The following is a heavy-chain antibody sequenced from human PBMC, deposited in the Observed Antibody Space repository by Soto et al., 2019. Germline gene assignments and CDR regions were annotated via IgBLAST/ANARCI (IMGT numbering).Heavy chain of an antibody. D-gene: IGHD1-1*01. CDR2: IKSKKDGGAR. CDR1: GFMFSSAW. J-gene: IGHJ4*02. CDR3: VEGWNDF. V-gene: IGHV3-15*01. Sequence: EVQVVESGGDLVEPGGSLRLSCETSGFMFSSAWMSWVRQAPGKGLEWVARIKSKKDGGARDYAAPVNGRFSISRDDSKSTVYLQMNCLRAEDTALYYCVEGWNDFWGQGTLVTVSS.